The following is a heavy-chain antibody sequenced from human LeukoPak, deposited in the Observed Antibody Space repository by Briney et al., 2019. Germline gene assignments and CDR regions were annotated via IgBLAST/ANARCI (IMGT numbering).Heavy chain of an antibody. D-gene: IGHD2-2*01. Sequence: GASVKVSCKASGYTFTGYYMHWVRQATGQGLEWIGWMNPNSLNTGYAQKFRGRVTMTGDTSISTAYMELSSLISEDTAVYYCARAIRNQLLSDYWGQGSLVTVSS. CDR1: GYTFTGYY. CDR3: ARAIRNQLLSDY. CDR2: MNPNSLNT. V-gene: IGHV1-8*02. J-gene: IGHJ4*02.